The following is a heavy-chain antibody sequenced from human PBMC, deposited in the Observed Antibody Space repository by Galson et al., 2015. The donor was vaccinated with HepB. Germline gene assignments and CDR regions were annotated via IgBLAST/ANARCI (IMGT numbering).Heavy chain of an antibody. V-gene: IGHV1-18*04. CDR3: AREWYYDFWSGYYTGIPRYFDY. CDR2: ISAYNGNT. CDR1: GYTFTSYG. D-gene: IGHD3-3*01. J-gene: IGHJ4*02. Sequence: QSGAEVKKPGASVKVSCKASGYTFTSYGISWVRQAPGQGLEWMGWISAYNGNTNYAQKLQGRVTMTTDTSTSTAYIELRSLRSDDTSVYYCAREWYYDFWSGYYTGIPRYFDYWGQGTLVTVSS.